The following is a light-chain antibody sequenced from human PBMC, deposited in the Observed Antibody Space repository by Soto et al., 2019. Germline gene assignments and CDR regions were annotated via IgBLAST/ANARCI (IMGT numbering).Light chain of an antibody. V-gene: IGLV2-14*01. CDR2: DVS. CDR3: SSYTSSSTLVV. J-gene: IGLJ2*01. Sequence: QSVLTQPASVSGSPGQSITISCTGTSSDVGGYNYVSWYQQHPGKAPKLMIYDVSNRPSGVSNRCSGSKSGNTASLTISGLEAEDEADYYGSSYTSSSTLVVFGGGTKGTVL. CDR1: SSDVGGYNY.